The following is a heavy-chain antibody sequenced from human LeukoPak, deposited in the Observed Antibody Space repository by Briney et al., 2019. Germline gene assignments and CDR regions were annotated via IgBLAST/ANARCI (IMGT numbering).Heavy chain of an antibody. CDR1: GSSITTAFY. J-gene: IGHJ4*01. V-gene: IGHV4-38-2*02. CDR3: TRVVTSGSYTLDN. D-gene: IGHD3-3*01. Sequence: SETPSLTCTVSGSSITTAFYWGWIRQPPGKGLEWIGSIYHSGSTSYNPSLKSRVTISVHTSKNQFSLKLSSVTAADTAVYYCTRVVTSGSYTLDNWGHGTLVTVSS. CDR2: IYHSGST.